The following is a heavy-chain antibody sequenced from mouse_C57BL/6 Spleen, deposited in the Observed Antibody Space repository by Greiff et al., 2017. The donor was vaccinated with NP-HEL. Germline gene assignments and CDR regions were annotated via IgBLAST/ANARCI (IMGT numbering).Heavy chain of an antibody. CDR1: GYTFTSYW. Sequence: QVQLQQPGAELVMPGASVKLSCKASGYTFTSYWMHWVKQRPGQGLEWIGEIDPSDSYTNYNQKFKGKSTLTVDKSSSTAYMQLSSLTSEDSAVYYCARRKTLLHAMDYWGQGTSVTVSS. J-gene: IGHJ4*01. CDR2: IDPSDSYT. CDR3: ARRKTLLHAMDY. V-gene: IGHV1-69*01. D-gene: IGHD1-1*01.